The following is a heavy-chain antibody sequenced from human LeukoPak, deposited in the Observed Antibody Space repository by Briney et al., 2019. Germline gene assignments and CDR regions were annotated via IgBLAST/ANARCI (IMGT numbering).Heavy chain of an antibody. CDR3: VGSKKSDAFDI. CDR1: GDSLSSNSAA. V-gene: IGHV6-1*01. J-gene: IGHJ3*02. CDR2: TYYNSKWYN. Sequence: SQTLSLTCAVSGDSLSSNSAAWNWTRHSPSSGIEWLGRTYYNSKWYNDYALSVRSRITISPDTSKNQFSLQLNSVTPEDTAVYYCVGSKKSDAFDIWGQGTMVTVSS.